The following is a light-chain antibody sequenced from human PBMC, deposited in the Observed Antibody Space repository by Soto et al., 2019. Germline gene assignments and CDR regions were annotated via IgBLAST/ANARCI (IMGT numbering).Light chain of an antibody. CDR3: QQANTFPLT. J-gene: IGKJ4*01. V-gene: IGKV1D-12*01. Sequence: DIHMTLSSSSLSASVGHRVTITCRASQDISTWLAWYQQKTGRAPKVLIYAAHSLQSGVPSRFSGSGYGTDFNLTISSLQPEDFATYYCQQANTFPLTFGGGTKVDIK. CDR1: QDISTW. CDR2: AAH.